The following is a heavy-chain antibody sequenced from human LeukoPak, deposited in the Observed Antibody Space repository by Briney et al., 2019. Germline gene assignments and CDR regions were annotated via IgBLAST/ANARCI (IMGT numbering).Heavy chain of an antibody. CDR1: GGSISIYY. J-gene: IGHJ4*02. D-gene: IGHD6-13*01. V-gene: IGHV4-59*01. CDR3: ARDGEYSSSWQKFDY. CDR2: IYYSGST. Sequence: SETLSLTYSVSGGSISIYYWSWIRQPPGKGLEWIGYIYYSGSTNYNPSLKSRVTISIHTSKNQFSLKLSSVTAADTAVYYCARDGEYSSSWQKFDYWGQGTLVTVSS.